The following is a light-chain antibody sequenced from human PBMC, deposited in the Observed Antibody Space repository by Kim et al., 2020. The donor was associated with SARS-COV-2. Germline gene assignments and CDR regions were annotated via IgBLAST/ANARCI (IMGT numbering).Light chain of an antibody. CDR1: QGIRSY. V-gene: IGKV1-9*01. CDR3: QHLYIYPLT. CDR2: TAS. J-gene: IGKJ4*01. Sequence: DIQLTQSPSFLSASVGDRVTITCRASQGIRSYLAWYQQKPGKAPNLLIYTASTLQSGVPSRFSGSGSETEFTLTISSLQPEDFATYYCQHLYIYPLTFGGGTKLEI.